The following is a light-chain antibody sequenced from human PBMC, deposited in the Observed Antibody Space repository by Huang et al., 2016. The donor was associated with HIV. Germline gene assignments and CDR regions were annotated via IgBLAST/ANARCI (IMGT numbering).Light chain of an antibody. CDR1: QSLFYSSNYKNY. V-gene: IGKV4-1*01. CDR3: QQYYSLLSIT. J-gene: IGKJ5*01. Sequence: DIVMTQSPDSLAVSLGERATINCKSSQSLFYSSNYKNYLAWYQQKPVQPPKLLIYWASTRASGVPDRFSGSGSGTDFTLTISSLQAEDVAVYYCQQYYSLLSITFGQGTRLEIK. CDR2: WAS.